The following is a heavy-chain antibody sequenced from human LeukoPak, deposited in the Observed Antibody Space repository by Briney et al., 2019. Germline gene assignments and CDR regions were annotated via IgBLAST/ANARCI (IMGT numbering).Heavy chain of an antibody. CDR2: ISAYNGNT. D-gene: IGHD3-3*01. Sequence: GASVKVSCKASGGTFSSYGISWVRQAPGQGLEWMGWISAYNGNTNYAQKFQGRVTMTTDTSTSTAYMELRSLRSDDTAVYYCARVLFGLRGLLRDAFDIWGQGTMVTVSS. V-gene: IGHV1-18*01. CDR1: GGTFSSYG. CDR3: ARVLFGLRGLLRDAFDI. J-gene: IGHJ3*02.